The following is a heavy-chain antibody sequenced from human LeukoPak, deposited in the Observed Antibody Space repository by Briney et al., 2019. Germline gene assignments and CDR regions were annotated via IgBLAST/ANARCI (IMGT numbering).Heavy chain of an antibody. CDR3: ARLAVSGPDY. J-gene: IGHJ4*02. V-gene: IGHV1-2*02. CDR1: GYTFTGYY. CDR2: INPNSGDT. Sequence: ASVKVSCEASGYTFTGYYLHWVRQAPGQGLECMGWINPNSGDTKYAQKFRYSVTMTKDTSTSAAYMYLSNLRSDDRAVYFCARLAVSGPDYWGQGTLVTVSS. D-gene: IGHD2-15*01.